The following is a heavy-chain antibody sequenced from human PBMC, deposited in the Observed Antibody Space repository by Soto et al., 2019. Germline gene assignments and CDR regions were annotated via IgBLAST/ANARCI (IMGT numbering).Heavy chain of an antibody. CDR1: GGSISSSSYY. V-gene: IGHV4-39*01. J-gene: IGHJ3*02. CDR2: IYYSGST. CDR3: ARNRKGSSWSKGEAAFDI. D-gene: IGHD6-13*01. Sequence: SETLSLTCTVSGGSISSSSYYWGWIRQPPGKGLEWIGSIYYSGSTYYNPSLKSRVTISVDTSKNQFSLKLSSVTAADTAVYYCARNRKGSSWSKGEAAFDIWGQGTMVTVSS.